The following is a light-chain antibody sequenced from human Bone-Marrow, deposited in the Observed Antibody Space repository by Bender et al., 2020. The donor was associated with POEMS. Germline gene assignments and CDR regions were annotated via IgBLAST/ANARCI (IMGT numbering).Light chain of an antibody. Sequence: QSALTQPASVSGSPGQSITISCTGSSSDVGGYNYVAWYQQHPGRAPNLMIHDVSHRPSGVSNRFSGSRSGNTASLTISALQADDEADYFCSSYTSTSTWVFGGGPRLTVL. CDR1: SSDVGGYNY. J-gene: IGLJ3*02. V-gene: IGLV2-14*03. CDR3: SSYTSTSTWV. CDR2: DVS.